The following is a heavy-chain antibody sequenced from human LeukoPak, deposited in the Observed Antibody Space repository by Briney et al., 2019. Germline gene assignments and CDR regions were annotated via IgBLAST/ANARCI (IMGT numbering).Heavy chain of an antibody. CDR3: ARIMCSGGSCYVDY. V-gene: IGHV2-70*04. D-gene: IGHD2-15*01. CDR1: GFSLSTRGMR. J-gene: IGHJ4*02. Sequence: SGPALVKPTQTLTLTCTFSGFSLSTRGMRVSWIRQPTGKALEWLARIHWDDDKFYSTSLKTRLTISKDTSKNQVVLTMTNMDPVDTATYYCARIMCSGGSCYVDYWGQGTLVTVSS. CDR2: IHWDDDK.